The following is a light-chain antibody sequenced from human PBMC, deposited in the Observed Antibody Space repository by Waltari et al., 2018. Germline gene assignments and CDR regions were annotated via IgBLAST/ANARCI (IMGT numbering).Light chain of an antibody. CDR2: EFF. V-gene: IGLV2-23*02. CDR3: CSYAGRGTYV. J-gene: IGLJ1*01. CDR1: TSDVGSYYL. Sequence: QSALTPPASVSGTPRQSITISCSGTTSDVGSYYLVSWYHQHPGEAPELLICEFFKRSPDTARRFSGAKCGSTASLTSCGLQPEDEADYYCCSYAGRGTYVFGSGTKVTVL.